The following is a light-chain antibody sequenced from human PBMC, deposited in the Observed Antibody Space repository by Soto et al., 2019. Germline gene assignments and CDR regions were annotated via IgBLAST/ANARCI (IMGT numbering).Light chain of an antibody. CDR2: DVS. CDR3: QQRSDWPLT. J-gene: IGKJ5*01. Sequence: EIVLTQSPGTLSLSPGEGATLSCMASQSVSTSYLAWYQQKPGQAPRLLIYDVSNRASGIPARFSGSGSETDFTLTISSLEPEDFAVYYCQQRSDWPLTFGQGTRWRL. V-gene: IGKV3D-20*02. CDR1: QSVSTSY.